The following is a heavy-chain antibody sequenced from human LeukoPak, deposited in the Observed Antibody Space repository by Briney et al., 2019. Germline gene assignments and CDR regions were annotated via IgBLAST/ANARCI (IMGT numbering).Heavy chain of an antibody. V-gene: IGHV3-64*01. CDR2: ISSNGGST. D-gene: IGHD4-17*01. Sequence: GGSLRLCCAASGFTFSSYAMHWVRQAPGKGLEYVSAISSNGGSTYYANSVKGRFTISRDNSKNTLYLQMGSLRAEDMAVYYCARSHTVTTYYFDYWGQGTLVTVSS. CDR1: GFTFSSYA. J-gene: IGHJ4*02. CDR3: ARSHTVTTYYFDY.